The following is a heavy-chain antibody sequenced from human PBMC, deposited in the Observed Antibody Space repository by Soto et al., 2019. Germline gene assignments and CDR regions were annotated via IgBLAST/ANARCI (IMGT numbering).Heavy chain of an antibody. Sequence: SETLSLTCTVSGASISGYHWGWIRQPPGKGLEWIGYISYSGSTNYTPSLKSRVTISVDTSKNQFSLKLSSVTAADTAVYYCAREVKYSSSRGWFDPWGQGTLVTVSS. D-gene: IGHD6-13*01. V-gene: IGHV4-59*01. CDR1: GASISGYH. J-gene: IGHJ5*02. CDR3: AREVKYSSSRGWFDP. CDR2: ISYSGST.